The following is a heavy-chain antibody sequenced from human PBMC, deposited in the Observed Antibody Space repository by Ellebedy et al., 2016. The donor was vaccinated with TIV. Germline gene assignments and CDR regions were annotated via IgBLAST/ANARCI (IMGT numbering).Heavy chain of an antibody. CDR3: AKGYKKRPYYGMDV. J-gene: IGHJ6*02. CDR1: GFSFYNYA. CDR2: ISGTGVST. V-gene: IGHV3-23*01. D-gene: IGHD1-14*01. Sequence: GESLKISCTASGFSFYNYAMNWVRQAPGKGLEWVSAISGTGVSTYYADSVKGRLTISRDNSKNTVYLQMNSLRAEDTAIYYFAKGYKKRPYYGMDVWGQGTTVTVSS.